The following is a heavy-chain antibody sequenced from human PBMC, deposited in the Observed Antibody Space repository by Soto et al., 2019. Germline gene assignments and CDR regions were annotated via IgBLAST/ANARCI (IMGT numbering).Heavy chain of an antibody. J-gene: IGHJ4*02. Sequence: GESLKISCKGSGYNFAGYWIAWVRQMPGKGLELMGIIYPSDSDTRYRPSFQGQVTISADKSISSAYLQWSSLRASDTAMYYCARGGVSTRNFDDWGQGTPVTVSS. CDR1: GYNFAGYW. CDR3: ARGGVSTRNFDD. D-gene: IGHD3-3*01. CDR2: IYPSDSDT. V-gene: IGHV5-51*01.